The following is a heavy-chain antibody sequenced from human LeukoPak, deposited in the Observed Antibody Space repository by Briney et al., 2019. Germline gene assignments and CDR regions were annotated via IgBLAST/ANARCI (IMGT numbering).Heavy chain of an antibody. Sequence: SETLSLTCAVYGGSFSNYYWGWIRQPPGKGLEWIGSIYYSGSTYQNPSLKSRVTISVDTSKNQFSLKLSSVTAADTAVYYCARVPTVTFFDYWGQGTLVTVSS. J-gene: IGHJ4*02. CDR1: GGSFSNYY. V-gene: IGHV4-39*07. D-gene: IGHD4-17*01. CDR2: IYYSGST. CDR3: ARVPTVTFFDY.